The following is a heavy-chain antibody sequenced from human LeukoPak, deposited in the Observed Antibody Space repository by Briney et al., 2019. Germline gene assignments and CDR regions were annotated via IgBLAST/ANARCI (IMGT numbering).Heavy chain of an antibody. D-gene: IGHD2-2*01. CDR1: GGSFSGHY. V-gene: IGHV4-34*01. CDR2: INHSGSA. Sequence: SETLSLTCAVYGGSFSGHYWRWIRQPPGKGLEWIGEINHSGSANYSPSLKSRVTLSVDTSKNQFSLKLSSVTAADTAMYYCATMRGYCSSPTCQDSWGQGTLVTVSS. CDR3: ATMRGYCSSPTCQDS. J-gene: IGHJ4*02.